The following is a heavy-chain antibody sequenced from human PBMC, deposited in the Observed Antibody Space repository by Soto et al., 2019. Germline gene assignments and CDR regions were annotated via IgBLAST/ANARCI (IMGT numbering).Heavy chain of an antibody. D-gene: IGHD2-2*01. CDR1: GGSISSYY. Sequence: QVQLQESGPGLVKPSETLSLTCTVSGGSISSYYWSWIRQPPGKGLEWIGYIYYSGSTNYNPSLKSRVPISVDTSNIQFSLKLSSVTAADTAVYYCARGDCSSTSCYPMWFDPWGQGTLVTVSS. CDR3: ARGDCSSTSCYPMWFDP. CDR2: IYYSGST. V-gene: IGHV4-59*01. J-gene: IGHJ5*02.